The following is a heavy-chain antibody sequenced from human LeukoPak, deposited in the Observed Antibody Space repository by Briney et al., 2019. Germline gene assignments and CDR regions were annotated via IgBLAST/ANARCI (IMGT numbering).Heavy chain of an antibody. D-gene: IGHD3-10*01. CDR2: IKSKTDGGTT. V-gene: IGHV3-15*01. J-gene: IGHJ6*03. Sequence: GGSLRLSCAASGFTFSNAWMSWVRQAPGKGLEWVGRIKSKTDGGTTDYAAPVKGRFTISRDDSNNTLYLHMNSLKTEDTAVYYCTTVAPLLSYYYYYYMDVWGKGTTVTVSS. CDR1: GFTFSNAW. CDR3: TTVAPLLSYYYYYYMDV.